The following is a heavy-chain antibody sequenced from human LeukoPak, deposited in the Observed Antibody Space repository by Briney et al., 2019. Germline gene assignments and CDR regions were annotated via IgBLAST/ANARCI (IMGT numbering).Heavy chain of an antibody. CDR1: GYTFTSYG. CDR2: ISAYNGNT. Sequence: GASVKVSCKASGYTFTSYGISWVRQAPGQGLEWMGWISAYNGNTNYAQKLQGRVTMTTDTSTSTAYMELRSLRSDDTAVYYCARRGRWLQFRPSDFDYWGQGTLATVSS. J-gene: IGHJ4*02. V-gene: IGHV1-18*01. CDR3: ARRGRWLQFRPSDFDY. D-gene: IGHD5-24*01.